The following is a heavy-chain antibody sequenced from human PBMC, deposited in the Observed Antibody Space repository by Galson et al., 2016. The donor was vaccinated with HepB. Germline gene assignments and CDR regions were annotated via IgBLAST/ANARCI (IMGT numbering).Heavy chain of an antibody. Sequence: RLSCAASGFTFSDFAIHWVRQAPGKGLEYVAGISSNGDTTYFADSVKGRFTISRDNSKNTVYLQLSSLRVDDTAVYYCVKDGYSGSYDYWGQGTLVTVSS. D-gene: IGHD1-26*01. V-gene: IGHV3-64D*06. CDR2: ISSNGDTT. J-gene: IGHJ4*02. CDR1: GFTFSDFA. CDR3: VKDGYSGSYDY.